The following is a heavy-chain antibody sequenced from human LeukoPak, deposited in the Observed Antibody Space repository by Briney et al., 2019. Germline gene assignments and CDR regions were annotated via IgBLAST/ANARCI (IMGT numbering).Heavy chain of an antibody. J-gene: IGHJ4*02. D-gene: IGHD6-13*01. CDR2: IYYTGSA. CDR3: ATAAAADGTVY. Sequence: PSETLSLTCTVSGGSISSSSYYWEWIRQPPGKGLEWIGNIYYTGSAYYSLSLKSRVTISVGTPKNQFSLKLSYVTAADTAVYYCATAAAADGTVYWGQGTLVTVSS. CDR1: GGSISSSSYY. V-gene: IGHV4-39*01.